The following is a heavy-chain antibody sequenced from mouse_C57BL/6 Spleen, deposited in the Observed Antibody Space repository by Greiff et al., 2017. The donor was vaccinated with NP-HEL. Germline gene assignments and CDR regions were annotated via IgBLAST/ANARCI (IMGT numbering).Heavy chain of an antibody. Sequence: EVKLVESGGGLVKPGGSLKLSCAASGFTFSDYGMHWVRQAPEKGLEWVAYISSGSSTVYYADTVKGRFTISRDNAKDTLFLQMTSLRSEDTAMFYCARHYYGSSYPYYLDYWSQGTTLTVA. D-gene: IGHD1-1*01. CDR3: ARHYYGSSYPYYLDY. CDR1: GFTFSDYG. J-gene: IGHJ2*01. CDR2: ISSGSSTV. V-gene: IGHV5-17*01.